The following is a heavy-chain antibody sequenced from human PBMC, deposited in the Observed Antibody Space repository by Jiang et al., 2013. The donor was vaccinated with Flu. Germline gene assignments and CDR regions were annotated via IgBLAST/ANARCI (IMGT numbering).Heavy chain of an antibody. CDR1: SSYV. CDR3: ARGVSSSGYYSADY. Sequence: SSYVMHWVRQAPGKGLEWVSITSYDGSNEYYADSVKGRFTISRDNSKNTVWLHMNSLRPEDTAVYYCARGVSSSGYYSADYWGQGTLVTVSS. CDR2: TSYDGSNE. V-gene: IGHV3-30-3*01. J-gene: IGHJ4*02. D-gene: IGHD6-19*01.